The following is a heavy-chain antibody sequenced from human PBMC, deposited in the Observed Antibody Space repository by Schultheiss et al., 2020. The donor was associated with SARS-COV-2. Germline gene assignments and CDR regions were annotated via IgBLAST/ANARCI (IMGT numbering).Heavy chain of an antibody. Sequence: ASVKVSCKASGYTFTSYAMHWVRQAPGQGLEWMGIINPSGGSTSYAQKFQGRVTMTRDTSTSTVYMELSSLRAEDTAVYYCAREGVILNDAFDIWGQGTMVTVSS. CDR2: INPSGGST. CDR3: AREGVILNDAFDI. V-gene: IGHV1-46*01. D-gene: IGHD3-10*01. J-gene: IGHJ3*02. CDR1: GYTFTSYA.